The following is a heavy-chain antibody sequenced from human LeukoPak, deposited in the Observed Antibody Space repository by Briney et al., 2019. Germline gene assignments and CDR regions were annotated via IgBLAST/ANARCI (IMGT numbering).Heavy chain of an antibody. V-gene: IGHV3-30*04. CDR1: GFTFSSYA. CDR2: ISYDGSNK. CDR3: AREGGSAKYYFDY. D-gene: IGHD1-26*01. Sequence: GGSLRLSCAASGFTFSSYAIHWVRQAPGKGLEWVAVISYDGSNKYYADSVKGRFTISRDNSKNTLYLQMNSLRAEDTAVYYCAREGGSAKYYFDYWGQGTLVTVSS. J-gene: IGHJ4*02.